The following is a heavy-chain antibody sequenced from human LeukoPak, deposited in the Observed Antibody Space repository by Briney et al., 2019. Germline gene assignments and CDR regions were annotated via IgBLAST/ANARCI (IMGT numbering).Heavy chain of an antibody. CDR1: GGSISSSSYY. D-gene: IGHD6-13*01. V-gene: IGHV4-39*01. Sequence: SETLSLTCTVSGGSISSSSYYWGWIRQPPGKGLEWIGSIYYSGSTCYNPSLKSRVTISVDTSKNQFSLKLSSVTAADTAVYYCARHLHSSSWYSFDYWGQGTLVTVSS. CDR2: IYYSGST. J-gene: IGHJ4*02. CDR3: ARHLHSSSWYSFDY.